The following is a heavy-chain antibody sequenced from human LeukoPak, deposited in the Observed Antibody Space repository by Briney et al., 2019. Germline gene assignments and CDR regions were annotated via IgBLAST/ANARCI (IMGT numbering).Heavy chain of an antibody. CDR1: GYTFTSYG. D-gene: IGHD3-22*01. V-gene: IGHV1-18*01. J-gene: IGHJ4*02. CDR3: ARALTDYYDSSSDY. CDR2: ISAYNGNT. Sequence: GASVKVSCKASGYTFTSYGISWVRQAPGQGLEWMGWISAYNGNTNYAQKLQGRVTMTTDTSTSTAYMELRSLRSDDTAVYYCARALTDYYDSSSDYWGQGTLVTVSS.